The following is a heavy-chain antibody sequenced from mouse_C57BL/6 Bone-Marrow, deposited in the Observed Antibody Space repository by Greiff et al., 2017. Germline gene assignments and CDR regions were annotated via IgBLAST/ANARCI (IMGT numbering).Heavy chain of an antibody. CDR1: GYTFTSYD. Sequence: QVQLQQSGPELVKPGASVKLSCKASGYTFTSYDINWVKQRPGQGLEWVGWIYTRDGSPKYNEKFKGKATLTVDTSSNTAYMELHSLTSEDSAVYFCARLEFDGSSGDWYFDVWGTGTTVTVSS. CDR3: ARLEFDGSSGDWYFDV. CDR2: IYTRDGSP. D-gene: IGHD1-1*01. J-gene: IGHJ1*03. V-gene: IGHV1-85*01.